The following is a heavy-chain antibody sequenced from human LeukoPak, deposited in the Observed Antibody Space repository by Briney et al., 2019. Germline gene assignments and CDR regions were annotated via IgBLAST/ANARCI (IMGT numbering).Heavy chain of an antibody. CDR3: VKATPYYFDSRGYFSG. J-gene: IGHJ4*02. CDR2: INWNSKTI. V-gene: IGHV3-9*01. D-gene: IGHD3-22*01. Sequence: GGSLRLSCAASGFTFDDYVMHWVRHAPGKGLEWVSGINWNSKTIGYADSVKGRFTISRDNAKNSVYLQMNSLRTEETALYFCVKATPYYFDSRGYFSGWGQGTLVTVSS. CDR1: GFTFDDYV.